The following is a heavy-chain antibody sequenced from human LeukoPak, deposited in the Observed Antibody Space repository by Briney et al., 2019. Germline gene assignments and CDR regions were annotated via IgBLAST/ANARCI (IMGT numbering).Heavy chain of an antibody. V-gene: IGHV3-11*01. Sequence: GGSLRLSCAASGFTFSDYYISWIRQAPGKGLEWLSYISGSGNTIYYADSVKGRFTISRDNAKQSVYLEMNSLRAEDTAVYYCAKSSYCISSTCYGRAFEIWGQGTIVTVSS. CDR2: ISGSGNTI. CDR3: AKSSYCISSTCYGRAFEI. CDR1: GFTFSDYY. J-gene: IGHJ3*02. D-gene: IGHD2-2*01.